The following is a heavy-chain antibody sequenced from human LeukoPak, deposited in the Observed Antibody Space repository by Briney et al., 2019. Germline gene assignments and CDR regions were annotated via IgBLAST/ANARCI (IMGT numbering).Heavy chain of an antibody. V-gene: IGHV4-59*01. D-gene: IGHD2-21*02. CDR2: IYGSGTT. CDR3: ATWVTSGYYALDV. J-gene: IGHJ6*02. CDR1: GGSISFYY. Sequence: SETLSLTCTVSGGSISFYYWSWIRQPPGKGLEWIGYIYGSGTTNYNPSVKSRVTISVDTSKTQFSLKLSSVTAADTAVYYCATWVTSGYYALDVWGQGTTVIVSS.